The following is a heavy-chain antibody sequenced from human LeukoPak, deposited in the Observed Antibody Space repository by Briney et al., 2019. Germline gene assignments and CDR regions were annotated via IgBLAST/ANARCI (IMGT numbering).Heavy chain of an antibody. D-gene: IGHD3-22*01. J-gene: IGHJ4*02. CDR2: INGDGIST. CDR1: GFTFSNYW. Sequence: GGSLRLSCAASGFTFSNYWMHWVRQAPGKGLVWVSRINGDGISTGYADSVKGRFTVSRDNAKKTLYLQMNSLRAEDTAVYYCARVYGSTGYGYWGQGTLVTVSS. CDR3: ARVYGSTGYGY. V-gene: IGHV3-74*01.